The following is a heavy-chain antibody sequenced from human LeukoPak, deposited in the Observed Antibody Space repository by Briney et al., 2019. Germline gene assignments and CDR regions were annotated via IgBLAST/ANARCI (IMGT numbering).Heavy chain of an antibody. CDR2: TYYSGST. CDR1: GGSISSYY. D-gene: IGHD2-15*01. J-gene: IGHJ5*02. Sequence: PSETLSLTCTVSGGSISSYYWSWIRQPPGKGLEWIEYTYYSGSTNYNPSLKSRVTISVDTSKNQFSLKLSSVTAADTAVYYCARESNIVVVVAATTGRWFDPWGQGTLVTVSS. V-gene: IGHV4-59*01. CDR3: ARESNIVVVVAATTGRWFDP.